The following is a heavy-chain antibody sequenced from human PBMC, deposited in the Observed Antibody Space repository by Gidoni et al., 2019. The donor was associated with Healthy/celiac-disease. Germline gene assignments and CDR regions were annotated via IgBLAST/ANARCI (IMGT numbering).Heavy chain of an antibody. CDR2: ISDKGGST. CDR1: GFSFSSYA. V-gene: IGHV3-23*01. D-gene: IGHD2-2*01. J-gene: IGHJ4*01. Sequence: EVQLLASGGGLVQPGGSLRLSCAASGFSFSSYAMSWVRPAPGKGREWFAAISDKGGSTYYADSVKGRFTISRDNSKNTLYLQMNSLRAEDTAVYYCAKVPAAMPRGVYYFGYWGQGTLGTVSS. CDR3: AKVPAAMPRGVYYFGY.